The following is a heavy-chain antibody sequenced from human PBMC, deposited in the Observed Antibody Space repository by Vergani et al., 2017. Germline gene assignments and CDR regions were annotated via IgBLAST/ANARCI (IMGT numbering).Heavy chain of an antibody. Sequence: QITLKESGPTLVKPTQTLTLTCTFSGFSLTTGGEGVGWIRQPPGRALEWLAFVYWNDDERYSPSLKSRVTITKDTSKNEVILTMATMDPVDTATYYCVHSVGYFDWDGAFDVWGPGTMVTVSS. CDR2: VYWNDDE. CDR1: GFSLTTGGEG. V-gene: IGHV2-5*01. CDR3: VHSVGYFDWDGAFDV. J-gene: IGHJ3*01. D-gene: IGHD3-9*01.